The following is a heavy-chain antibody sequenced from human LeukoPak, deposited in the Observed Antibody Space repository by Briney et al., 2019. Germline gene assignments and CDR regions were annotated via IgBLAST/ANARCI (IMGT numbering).Heavy chain of an antibody. CDR3: ARTSSWYSSTRDPYVDY. D-gene: IGHD6-13*01. J-gene: IGHJ4*02. V-gene: IGHV4-59*08. Sequence: SETLSLTRTVSGGSISSYYWSWIRQPPGKGLEWIGYIYYSGSTNYNPSLKSRVTISVDTSKNQFSLKLSSVTAADEAVFYYARTSSWYSSTRDPYVDYGGQGTLVTVSS. CDR2: IYYSGST. CDR1: GGSISSYY.